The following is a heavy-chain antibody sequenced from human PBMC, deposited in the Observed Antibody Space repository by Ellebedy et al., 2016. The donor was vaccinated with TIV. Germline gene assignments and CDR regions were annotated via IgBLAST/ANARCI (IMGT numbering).Heavy chain of an antibody. D-gene: IGHD1-26*01. CDR3: AYSGSHYPDY. Sequence: SETLSLTCAISGDSVSSNSAAWNWIRQSPSRGLEWLGRTYYRSKWYNDYAVSVKSRITINPDTSKNQFSLKLASVTAADTAVYYCAYSGSHYPDYWGQGTLVTVSS. V-gene: IGHV6-1*01. CDR1: GDSVSSNSAA. CDR2: TYYRSKWYN. J-gene: IGHJ4*02.